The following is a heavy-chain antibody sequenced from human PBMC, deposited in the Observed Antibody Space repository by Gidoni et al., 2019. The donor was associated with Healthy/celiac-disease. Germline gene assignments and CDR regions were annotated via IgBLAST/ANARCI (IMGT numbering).Heavy chain of an antibody. CDR2: ISSSSSYI. V-gene: IGHV3-21*01. CDR1: GVTFSSYS. D-gene: IGHD3-10*01. J-gene: IGHJ6*02. Sequence: EVQLVESGGGLVKPGGSLRLSCAASGVTFSSYSINWVRQAPGQGVEWVSSISSSSSYICYADSVKGRFTISRDNAKNSLYLQMNSLRAEDTAVYYCARESYGSGSYYYYGMDVWGQGTTVTVSS. CDR3: ARESYGSGSYYYYGMDV.